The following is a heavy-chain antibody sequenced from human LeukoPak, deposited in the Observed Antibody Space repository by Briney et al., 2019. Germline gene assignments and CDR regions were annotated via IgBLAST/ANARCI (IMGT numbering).Heavy chain of an antibody. CDR1: GFTFSSYA. CDR3: AKWGDCSSTSCYVSLWDYYYYGMDV. CDR2: ISGSGGST. V-gene: IGHV3-23*01. D-gene: IGHD2-2*01. Sequence: GSLRLSCAASGFTFSSYAMSWVRQAPGKGLEWVSAISGSGGSTYYADSVKGRFTISRDNSKNTLYLQMNSLRAEDTAVYYCAKWGDCSSTSCYVSLWDYYYYGMDVWGKGTTVTVSS. J-gene: IGHJ6*04.